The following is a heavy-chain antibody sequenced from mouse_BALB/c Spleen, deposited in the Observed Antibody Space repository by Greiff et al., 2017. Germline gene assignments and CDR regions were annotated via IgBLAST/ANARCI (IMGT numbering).Heavy chain of an antibody. CDR3: ARHPYYYGSSYYFDY. V-gene: IGHV5-12-1*01. J-gene: IGHJ2*01. D-gene: IGHD1-1*01. CDR2: ISSGGGST. Sequence: DVMLVESGGGLVKPGGSLKLSCAASGFAFSSYDMSWVRQTPEKRLEWVAYISSGGGSTYYPDTVKGRFTISRDNAKNTLYLQMSSLKSEDTAMYYCARHPYYYGSSYYFDYWGQGTTLTVSS. CDR1: GFAFSSYD.